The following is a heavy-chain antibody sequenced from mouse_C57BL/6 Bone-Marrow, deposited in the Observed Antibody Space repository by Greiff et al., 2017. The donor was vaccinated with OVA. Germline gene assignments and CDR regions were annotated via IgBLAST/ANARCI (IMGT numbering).Heavy chain of an antibody. Sequence: QVQLKQPGAELVRPGSSVKLSCKASGYTFTSYWMHWVKQRPIQGLEWIGNIDPSDSDTHYNQKFKDKATLTVDKSSSTAYMQLSSLTSEDSAVYYCARGGGYYFDYWGQGTTLTVSS. CDR3: ARGGGYYFDY. CDR2: IDPSDSDT. CDR1: GYTFTSYW. J-gene: IGHJ2*01. V-gene: IGHV1-52*01.